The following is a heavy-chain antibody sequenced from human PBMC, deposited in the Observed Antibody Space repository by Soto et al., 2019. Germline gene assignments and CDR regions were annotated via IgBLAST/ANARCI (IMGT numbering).Heavy chain of an antibody. J-gene: IGHJ4*02. CDR1: GFTFRSYW. CDR2: IKQDGSEK. V-gene: IGHV3-7*01. CDR3: ARGTAFTYLHYYDH. D-gene: IGHD3-10*01. Sequence: EVQLVDSGGGLVQPGGSQRLSCAASGFTFRSYWMSWVRQAPGKGLAWVANIKQDGSEKYYVDSVKGRFTISRDNAKNSLYLQMNSLRAEDTAVYYCARGTAFTYLHYYDHWGQGTLVTVSS.